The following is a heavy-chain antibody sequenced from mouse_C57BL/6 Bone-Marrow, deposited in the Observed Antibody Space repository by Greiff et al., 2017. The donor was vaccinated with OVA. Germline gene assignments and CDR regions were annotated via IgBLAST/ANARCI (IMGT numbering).Heavy chain of an antibody. CDR1: GFTFSDAW. CDR2: IRNKANNHAT. CDR3: TRDYSNYVYFDV. V-gene: IGHV6-6*01. J-gene: IGHJ1*03. Sequence: LQQSGGGLVQPGGSMKLSCAASGFTFSDAWMDWVRQSPEKGLEWVAEIRNKANNHATYYAESVKGRFTISRDDSKSSVYLQMNSLRAEDTGIYYCTRDYSNYVYFDVWGTGTTVTVSS. D-gene: IGHD2-5*01.